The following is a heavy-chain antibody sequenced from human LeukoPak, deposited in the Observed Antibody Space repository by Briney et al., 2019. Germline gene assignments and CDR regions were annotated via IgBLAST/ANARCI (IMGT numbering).Heavy chain of an antibody. J-gene: IGHJ6*02. CDR2: IIPILGIA. CDR3: ARTGPADYGMDV. V-gene: IGHV1-69*04. CDR1: GGTFSSYA. D-gene: IGHD3-10*01. Sequence: SVKVSCKASGGTFSSYAISWVRQAPGQGLEWMGRIIPILGIANYAQKFQGRVTITADKSTSTACMELSSLRSEDTAVYYCARTGPADYGMDVWGQGTTVTVSS.